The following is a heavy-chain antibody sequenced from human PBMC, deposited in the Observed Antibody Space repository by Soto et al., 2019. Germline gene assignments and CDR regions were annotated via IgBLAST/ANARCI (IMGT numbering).Heavy chain of an antibody. CDR1: GGSFSGYY. J-gene: IGHJ6*02. V-gene: IGHV4-34*01. Sequence: SETLSLTCAVYGGSFSGYYWSWIRQPPGKGLEWIGEINHSGSTNYNPSLKSRVTISVDASKNQFSLKLSSVTAADTAVYYCARARITMVRGVRYGMDVWGQGTTVTVSS. D-gene: IGHD3-10*01. CDR2: INHSGST. CDR3: ARARITMVRGVRYGMDV.